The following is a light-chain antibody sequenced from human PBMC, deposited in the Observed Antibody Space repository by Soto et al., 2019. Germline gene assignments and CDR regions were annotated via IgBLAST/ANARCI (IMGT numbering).Light chain of an antibody. CDR3: QQYGSSIQT. CDR2: GAS. Sequence: EIMLTQSPATLSLSPGERATLSCRASQSVSSYLAWYQQKPGQAPRLLIYGASSRATGIPDRFSGSGSGTDFTLTISRLEPEDFAVYYCQQYGSSIQTFGQGTKVDIK. V-gene: IGKV3-20*01. J-gene: IGKJ1*01. CDR1: QSVSSY.